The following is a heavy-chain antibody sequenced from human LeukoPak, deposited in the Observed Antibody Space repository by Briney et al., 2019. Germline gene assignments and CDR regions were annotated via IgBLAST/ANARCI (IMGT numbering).Heavy chain of an antibody. V-gene: IGHV4-4*02. CDR1: GGSISSSNW. D-gene: IGHD2-15*01. CDR2: IWHTGNT. CDR3: ATTLGYRGGGSCHN. Sequence: NASETLSLTCAVSGGSISSSNWWSWVRQAPGKGLEWIGEIWHTGNTNYNPSLKSRVTMSVDKSKNQFSLKLSSVTAADTAVYYCATTLGYRGGGSCHNWGQGTLVTVSS. J-gene: IGHJ4*02.